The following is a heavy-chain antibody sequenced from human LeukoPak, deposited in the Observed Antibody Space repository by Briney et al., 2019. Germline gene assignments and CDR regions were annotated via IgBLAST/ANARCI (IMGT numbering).Heavy chain of an antibody. J-gene: IGHJ4*02. CDR1: GGSFSGYY. D-gene: IGHD3-9*01. V-gene: IGHV4-34*01. CDR3: ARGRLRYFDWLLSPDFDY. Sequence: SETLSLTYAVYGGSFSGYYWSWIRQPPGKGLEWIGEINHSGSTNYNPSLKSRVTISVDTSKNQFSLKLSSVTAADTAVYYCARGRLRYFDWLLSPDFDYWGQGTLVTVSS. CDR2: INHSGST.